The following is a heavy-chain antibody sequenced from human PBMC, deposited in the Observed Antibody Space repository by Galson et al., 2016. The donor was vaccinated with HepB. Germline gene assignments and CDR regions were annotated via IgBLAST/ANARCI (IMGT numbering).Heavy chain of an antibody. CDR3: ASWGYSSSWYSDY. CDR2: IYYSGST. D-gene: IGHD6-13*01. CDR1: GGSISSGGYY. Sequence: TLSLTCTVSGGSISSGGYYWSWIRQHPGKGLEWIGYIYYSGSTYYNPSLRSRVTISADTSKNQFSLKLSSVTAAATAVYYCASWGYSSSWYSDYWGQGTLVTASS. J-gene: IGHJ4*02. V-gene: IGHV4-31*03.